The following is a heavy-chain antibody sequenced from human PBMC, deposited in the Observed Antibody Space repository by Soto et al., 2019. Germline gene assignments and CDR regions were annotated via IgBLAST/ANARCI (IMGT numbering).Heavy chain of an antibody. J-gene: IGHJ4*02. CDR3: ARVCVIGRMMVFGVNQADFDY. CDR2: NSAYNGNT. CDR1: CDTFTSCY. V-gene: IGHV1-18*01. Sequence: VPSWASCDTFTSCYISCLRRPPPQGLVGMGWNSAYNGNTNYEQNLQSRVTMTTDTSTNTASLELRSLRAADTAVYYCARVCVIGRMMVFGVNQADFDYWGQGTLVTVSS. D-gene: IGHD3-3*01.